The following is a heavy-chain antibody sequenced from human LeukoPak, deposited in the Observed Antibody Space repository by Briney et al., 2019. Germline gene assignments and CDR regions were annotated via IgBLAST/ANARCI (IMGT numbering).Heavy chain of an antibody. D-gene: IGHD7-27*01. V-gene: IGHV3-23*01. CDR3: ARELVSLGTGYFDL. Sequence: GGSLRLSCEASGFTFGTYGMTWVRQAPGKGLERVSGITGSSTWTYYADSVKGRFTISRDNSKNTLQLQMHSLRAEDTAIYYCARELVSLGTGYFDLWGRGTLVTVSS. CDR1: GFTFGTYG. CDR2: ITGSSTWT. J-gene: IGHJ2*01.